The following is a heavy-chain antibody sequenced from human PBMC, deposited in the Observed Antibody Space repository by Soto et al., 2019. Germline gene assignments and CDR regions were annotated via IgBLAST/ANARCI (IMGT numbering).Heavy chain of an antibody. D-gene: IGHD5-12*01. J-gene: IGHJ4*02. CDR2: ISRGGGTI. CDR3: ARDDSGWDY. Sequence: PGGSLRLSCAASGLTFSSYEMNWVRQAPGKGLEWVSYISRGGGTIYYADSVKGRFTISRDNAKNSLYLQMNSLRAEDTAVYYCARDDSGWDYWGQGTLVTVSS. CDR1: GLTFSSYE. V-gene: IGHV3-48*03.